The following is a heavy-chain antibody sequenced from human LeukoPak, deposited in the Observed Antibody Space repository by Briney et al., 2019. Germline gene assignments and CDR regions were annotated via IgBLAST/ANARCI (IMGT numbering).Heavy chain of an antibody. Sequence: SETLSLTCTVSGTSISSFHWTWIRQPAGKGLGWIGLIYSSGSTIYNPSLKSRVAMSIDMTKNQLSLNLISVTAADTAMYYCARKDGDYWGQGTLVTVSS. CDR2: IYSSGST. CDR1: GTSISSFH. J-gene: IGHJ4*02. V-gene: IGHV4-4*07. CDR3: ARKDGDY.